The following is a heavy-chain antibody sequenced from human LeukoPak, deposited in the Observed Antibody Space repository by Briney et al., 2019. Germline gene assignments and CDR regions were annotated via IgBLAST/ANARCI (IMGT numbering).Heavy chain of an antibody. J-gene: IGHJ4*02. D-gene: IGHD5-18*01. CDR2: ISSSSSYI. Sequence: GGSLRLSCAASGFTFSSYSMNWVRQAPGKGLEWVSSISSSSSYIYYADSVKGRFTISRDNSTNTLYLQMNSLRAEDTAVYYCTRGGGYSYGYYYWGQGTLVTVSS. CDR3: TRGGGYSYGYYY. V-gene: IGHV3-21*04. CDR1: GFTFSSYS.